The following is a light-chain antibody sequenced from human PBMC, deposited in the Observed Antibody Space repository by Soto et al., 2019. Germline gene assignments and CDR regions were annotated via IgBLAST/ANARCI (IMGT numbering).Light chain of an antibody. J-gene: IGLJ2*01. CDR2: EVS. CDR1: SSDVGGYNY. Sequence: QSVLTQPASVSGSPGQSITISCTGDSSDVGGYNYVSWFQQHPGKAPKLMIYEVSHRPSGVSHRFSGSKSGTTASLTISGLQAEGEADYYCSSYTRSFTVVFGGGTKVTVL. CDR3: SSYTRSFTVV. V-gene: IGLV2-14*01.